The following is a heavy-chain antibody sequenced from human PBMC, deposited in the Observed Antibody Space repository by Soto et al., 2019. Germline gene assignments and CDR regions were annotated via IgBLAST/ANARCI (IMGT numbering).Heavy chain of an antibody. CDR1: GGSISSYY. J-gene: IGHJ3*02. Sequence: SETLSLTCTVSGGSISSYYWSWIRQPPGKGLEWIGYIYYSGSTNYNPSLKSRVTISVDTSKNQFSLKLSSVTAADTAVYYCARHEGIAVAGTDAFDIWGQGTMVTVSS. CDR2: IYYSGST. D-gene: IGHD6-19*01. V-gene: IGHV4-59*08. CDR3: ARHEGIAVAGTDAFDI.